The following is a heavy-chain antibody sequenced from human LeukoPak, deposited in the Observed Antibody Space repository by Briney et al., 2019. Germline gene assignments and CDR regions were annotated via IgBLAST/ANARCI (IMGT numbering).Heavy chain of an antibody. Sequence: GGSLRLSCAASGFTFSTYNMNWVRQTPGKGLEWVSSITSSSAYTFYADSVRGRFTISRDNAKSSLYLQMNSLRAEDTAVYYCAELGITMIGGVWGKGTTVTISS. D-gene: IGHD3-10*02. CDR1: GFTFSTYN. V-gene: IGHV3-21*01. J-gene: IGHJ6*04. CDR2: ITSSSAYT. CDR3: AELGITMIGGV.